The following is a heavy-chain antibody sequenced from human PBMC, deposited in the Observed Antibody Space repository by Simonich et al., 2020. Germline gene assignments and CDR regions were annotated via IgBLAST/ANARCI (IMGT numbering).Heavy chain of an antibody. CDR2: INHSEST. D-gene: IGHD1-26*01. J-gene: IGHJ4*02. Sequence: QVQLQQWGAGLLKPSETLSLTCAVYGGSFSGYYWSWIRQPPGKGLERIGEINHSESTNYNPSLKRRVTISVDTSKNQFSLKLSSVTAADTAVYYCARGLIGGSYYYWGQGTLVTVSS. CDR3: ARGLIGGSYYY. CDR1: GGSFSGYY. V-gene: IGHV4-34*01.